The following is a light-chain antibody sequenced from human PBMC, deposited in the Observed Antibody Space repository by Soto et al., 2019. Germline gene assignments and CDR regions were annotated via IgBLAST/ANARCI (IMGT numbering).Light chain of an antibody. CDR3: QQLDSSPRT. J-gene: IGKJ1*01. CDR1: QGISSY. CDR2: TAS. Sequence: IQWTQSPSFLSASVGARVTITGRASQGISSYLAWYQLKPGKAPKLLISTASSLQSGVPSRFSGSGSGTEFTLTISSLQPEDFATYYCQQLDSSPRTFGQGTKVDIK. V-gene: IGKV1-9*01.